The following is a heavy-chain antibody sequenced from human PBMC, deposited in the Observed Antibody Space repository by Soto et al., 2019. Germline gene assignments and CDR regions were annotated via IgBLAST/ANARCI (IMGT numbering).Heavy chain of an antibody. CDR2: ITPFSGDV. D-gene: IGHD3-16*01. J-gene: IGHJ4*02. CDR3: ASGGAGSGPSTLVLPDH. V-gene: IGHV1-45*02. CDR1: GNTFTYSY. Sequence: QMQLVPSGAAVKKTGSTVTVSCKALGNTFTYSYLHWVRQTPGQALEWMGWITPFSGDVHYAQKFQERVTITRDRSINTAYMRMSSLRSEDTAMYYCASGGAGSGPSTLVLPDHLGQGTLVTVSS.